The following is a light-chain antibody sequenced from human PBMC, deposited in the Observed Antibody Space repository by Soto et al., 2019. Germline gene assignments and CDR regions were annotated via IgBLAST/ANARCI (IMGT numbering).Light chain of an antibody. Sequence: QSVLTQPPSVSGAPGQTVTISCTGSSSNIGAGYDVQWYQQFPGTAPKLLLYDRNRPSGVPDRFSGSKSDSSGSLAITGLQGEDEAYDYCHSYDTSRSVWVFGGGTKLTVL. CDR2: DR. V-gene: IGLV1-40*01. CDR3: HSYDTSRSVWV. J-gene: IGLJ3*02. CDR1: SSNIGAGYD.